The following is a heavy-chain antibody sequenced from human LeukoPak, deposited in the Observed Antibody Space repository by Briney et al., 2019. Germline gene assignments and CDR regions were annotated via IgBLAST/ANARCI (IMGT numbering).Heavy chain of an antibody. CDR1: GFSISSGYY. CDR2: IYHSGST. CDR3: ARGGAATGNFDY. D-gene: IGHD2-15*01. Sequence: SETLSLTCAVSGFSISSGYYWVWIRQPPGKGVEGIGSIYHSGSTYYNPSLKSRVTISVDTSKNQFSLKLSSVTAADTAVYYCARGGAATGNFDYWGQGTLVTVSS. V-gene: IGHV4-38-2*01. J-gene: IGHJ4*02.